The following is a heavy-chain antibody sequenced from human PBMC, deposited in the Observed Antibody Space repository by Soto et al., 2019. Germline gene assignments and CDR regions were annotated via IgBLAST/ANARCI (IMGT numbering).Heavy chain of an antibody. CDR3: ARAHWSGSAFFDY. CDR2: IKQDGSEK. J-gene: IGHJ4*02. CDR1: GFTFSSYW. V-gene: IGHV3-7*01. Sequence: GGSLRLSCAASGFTFSSYWMSWVRQAPGKGLEWVANIKQDGSEKYYVDSVKGRFTISRDNAKNSLYLQMNSLRAEDTAVYYCARAHWSGSAFFDYWGQGTLVTVSS. D-gene: IGHD3-3*01.